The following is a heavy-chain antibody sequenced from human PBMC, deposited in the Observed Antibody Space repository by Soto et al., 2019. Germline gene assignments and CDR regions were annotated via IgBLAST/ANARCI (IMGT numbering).Heavy chain of an antibody. D-gene: IGHD1-26*01. CDR3: TRRVGWIYYGFDY. CDR1: GFTFSGSA. Sequence: GGSLRLSCAASGFTFSGSAMHWVRQASGKGLEWVGRIRSKANSYATAYAASVKGRFTISRDDSKNTAYLQMNSLKTEDTAVYYCTRRVGWIYYGFDYWGQGTLVTVSS. J-gene: IGHJ4*02. CDR2: IRSKANSYAT. V-gene: IGHV3-73*01.